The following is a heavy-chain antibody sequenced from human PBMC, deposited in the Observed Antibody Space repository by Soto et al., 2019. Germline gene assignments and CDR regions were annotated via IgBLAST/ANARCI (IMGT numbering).Heavy chain of an antibody. J-gene: IGHJ4*02. CDR2: IYYSGST. CDR1: RGSISSYY. V-gene: IGHV4-59*08. D-gene: IGHD3-10*01. Sequence: SETLSLTCTVSRGSISSYYWSWIRQPPGKGLEWIGYIYYSGSTKYNPSLKSRVTISVDTSKNQFSLKLSSVTAADTAVYYCASMGYHYGSGSYPLDYWGQGTLVTVSS. CDR3: ASMGYHYGSGSYPLDY.